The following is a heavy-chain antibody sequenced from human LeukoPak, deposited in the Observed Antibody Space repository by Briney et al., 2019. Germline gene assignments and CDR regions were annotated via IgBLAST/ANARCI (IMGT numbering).Heavy chain of an antibody. CDR1: GFTSSRYW. Sequence: PGGSLRLSCAVSGFTSSRYWMHWVRQAPGKGFMWVSRTNSDGSSTSYADSVKGRFTIFRDNAKNTVNLQMNSLRAEDTAVYYCARDSCSGGTCYFAYWGQGTLVTVSS. V-gene: IGHV3-74*01. CDR3: ARDSCSGGTCYFAY. J-gene: IGHJ4*02. D-gene: IGHD2-15*01. CDR2: TNSDGSST.